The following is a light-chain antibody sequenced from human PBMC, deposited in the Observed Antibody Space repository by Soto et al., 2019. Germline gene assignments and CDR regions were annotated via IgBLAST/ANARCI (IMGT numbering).Light chain of an antibody. J-gene: IGLJ2*01. CDR1: SSDVGGYDF. CDR2: EVS. Sequence: QSVLTQPPSASGSPGQSVTISCTGTSSDVGGYDFVSWYQQHPDKVPKLMIYEVSKRRSGVPDRFSGYKSGNTASLTVSGNQPEEEEDYYLSSTVGSNNLVFGGGTKGTVL. V-gene: IGLV2-8*01. CDR3: SSTVGSNNLV.